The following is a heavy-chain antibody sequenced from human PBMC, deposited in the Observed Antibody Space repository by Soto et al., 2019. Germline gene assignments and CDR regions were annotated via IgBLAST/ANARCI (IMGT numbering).Heavy chain of an antibody. D-gene: IGHD3-16*01. CDR2: IYYTGTT. Sequence: SETLSLTCTVSGDSISSGPNYWSWIRQHPGKGLEWIGYIYYTGTTYYSPSLKSRVIMPLDTSKNQFSLKLSSVTAADTAVYYCARDMRLENAGGYYYYGMDVWGQGTPVTVSS. J-gene: IGHJ6*02. CDR3: ARDMRLENAGGYYYYGMDV. CDR1: GDSISSGPNY. V-gene: IGHV4-31*03.